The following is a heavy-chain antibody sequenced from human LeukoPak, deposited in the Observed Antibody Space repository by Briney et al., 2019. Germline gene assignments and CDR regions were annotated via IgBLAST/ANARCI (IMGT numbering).Heavy chain of an antibody. Sequence: SETLSLTCTVSGGSISSYYWSWIRQPPGKGLEWIGYIYYSGSTNYNPSLKSRVTISVDTSKNQFSLKLSSVTAADTAVYYCARDGVGATTGISYWGQGTLVTVSS. J-gene: IGHJ4*02. V-gene: IGHV4-59*01. CDR2: IYYSGST. D-gene: IGHD1-26*01. CDR1: GGSISSYY. CDR3: ARDGVGATTGISY.